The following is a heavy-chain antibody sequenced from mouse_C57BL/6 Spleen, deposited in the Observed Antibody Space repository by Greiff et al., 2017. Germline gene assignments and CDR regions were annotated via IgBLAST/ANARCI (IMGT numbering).Heavy chain of an antibody. J-gene: IGHJ4*01. CDR2: IYPGDGDT. D-gene: IGHD1-1*01. CDR3: ARVGYGSRNNAMDY. V-gene: IGHV1-80*01. CDR1: GYAFSSYW. Sequence: QVQLKQSGAELVKPGASVKISCKASGYAFSSYWMNWVKQRPGKGLEWIGQIYPGDGDTNYNGKFKGKATLTADKSSSTAYMQLSSLTSEDSAVYFCARVGYGSRNNAMDYWGKGTSVTVSS.